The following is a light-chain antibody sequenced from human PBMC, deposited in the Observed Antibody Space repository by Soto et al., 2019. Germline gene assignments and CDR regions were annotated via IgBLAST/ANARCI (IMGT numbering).Light chain of an antibody. CDR1: SGHSSYA. Sequence: QLVLTQSPSASASLGASVKLTCTLSSGHSSYAIAWHQQQPEKGPRYLMKLNSDGSHSKGDGIPDRFSGSSSGAERYLTISSLQSEDEADDYCQTWGTGIHYVFGTGTKFTVL. CDR3: QTWGTGIHYV. V-gene: IGLV4-69*01. J-gene: IGLJ1*01. CDR2: LNSDGSH.